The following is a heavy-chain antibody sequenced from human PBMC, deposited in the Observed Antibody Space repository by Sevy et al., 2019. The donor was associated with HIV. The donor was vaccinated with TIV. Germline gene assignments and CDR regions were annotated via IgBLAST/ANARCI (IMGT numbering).Heavy chain of an antibody. Sequence: GGSLRLSCAASGFTFSNYWMTWVRQAPGKGLEWVANIDQDGSEKNYVDSVKGRFTIPRDNVKNSLYLQMNSLRAEDTAVFYCARGQNVPDYWGQGTLVTVSS. V-gene: IGHV3-7*01. CDR2: IDQDGSEK. D-gene: IGHD2-2*01. J-gene: IGHJ4*02. CDR1: GFTFSNYW. CDR3: ARGQNVPDY.